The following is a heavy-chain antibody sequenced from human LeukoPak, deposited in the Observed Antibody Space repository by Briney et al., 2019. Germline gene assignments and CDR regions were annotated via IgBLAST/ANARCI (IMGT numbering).Heavy chain of an antibody. CDR3: ARGKVVVVAGSKDYYYGMDV. CDR2: ISAYNGNT. D-gene: IGHD2-15*01. V-gene: IGHV1-18*01. Sequence: ASVKVSCKASGYTFTSYGISWVRQAPGQGLEWMGWISAYNGNTNYAQKLQGRVTMTTDTSTSTAYMELSSLRSEDTAVYYCARGKVVVVAGSKDYYYGMDVWGQGTTVTVSS. J-gene: IGHJ6*02. CDR1: GYTFTSYG.